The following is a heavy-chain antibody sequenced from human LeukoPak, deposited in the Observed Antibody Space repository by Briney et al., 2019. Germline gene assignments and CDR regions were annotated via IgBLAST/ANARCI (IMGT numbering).Heavy chain of an antibody. Sequence: GASVKVSCKASGYTFTSYGINWVRQAPGQGLEWMGWIGAYNGNTNYAQKVQGRVTMTTDTSTSTAYMELRSLRSDDTAVYYCARSPRSSGWYGWWFDPWGQGTLVTVSS. CDR1: GYTFTSYG. CDR3: ARSPRSSGWYGWWFDP. J-gene: IGHJ5*02. CDR2: IGAYNGNT. V-gene: IGHV1-18*01. D-gene: IGHD6-19*01.